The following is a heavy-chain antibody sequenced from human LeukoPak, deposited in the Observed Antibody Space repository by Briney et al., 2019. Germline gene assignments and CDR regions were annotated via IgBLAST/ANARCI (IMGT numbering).Heavy chain of an antibody. CDR2: IYYSGST. V-gene: IGHV4-59*01. CDR3: ARASRAYCGDDCMYYFDY. D-gene: IGHD2-21*02. CDR1: GGSISSCY. J-gene: IGHJ4*02. Sequence: SETLSLTCTVSGGSISSCYWSWIRQPPGKGLEWIGYIYYSGSTNYNPSLKSRVTISVDTSKNQFSLKLSSVTAADTAVYYCARASRAYCGDDCMYYFDYWGQGTLVTVSS.